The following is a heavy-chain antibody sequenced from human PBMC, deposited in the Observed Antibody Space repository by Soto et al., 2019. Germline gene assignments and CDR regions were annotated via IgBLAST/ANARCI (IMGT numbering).Heavy chain of an antibody. Sequence: ASVKVSCKASGYTFTSYDINWVRQATGQGLEWMGWMNPNSGNTGYAQKFQGRVTMTRNTSISTAYMELSSLRSEDTAVYYCARERSYSGSYYFHYWGQGTLVTVSS. D-gene: IGHD1-26*01. CDR1: GYTFTSYD. CDR3: ARERSYSGSYYFHY. V-gene: IGHV1-8*01. CDR2: MNPNSGNT. J-gene: IGHJ4*02.